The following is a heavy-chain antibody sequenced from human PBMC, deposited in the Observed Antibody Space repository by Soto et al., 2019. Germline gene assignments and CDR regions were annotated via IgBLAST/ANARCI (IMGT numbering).Heavy chain of an antibody. J-gene: IGHJ3*02. V-gene: IGHV3-21*01. Sequence: EVQLVESGGGLVKPGGSLRLSCAASGFTFSSYSMNWVRQAPGKGLEWVSSISSSSSYIYYADSAKGRFTISRDNPKNPLYLQMNSLRAEDTAVYYCARDQKYYDCWSGYMGFDAFDIWGQGTMVTVSS. CDR1: GFTFSSYS. D-gene: IGHD3-3*01. CDR3: ARDQKYYDCWSGYMGFDAFDI. CDR2: ISSSSSYI.